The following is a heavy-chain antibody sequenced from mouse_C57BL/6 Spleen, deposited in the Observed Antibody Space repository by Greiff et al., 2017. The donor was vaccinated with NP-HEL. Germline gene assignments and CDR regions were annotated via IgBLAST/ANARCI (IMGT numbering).Heavy chain of an antibody. J-gene: IGHJ2*01. D-gene: IGHD1-1*01. CDR3: ASSSSSFFDY. CDR1: GYTFTDYY. Sequence: VQLQQSGPELVKPGASVKISCKASGYTFTDYYMNWVKQSHGKSLEWIGDINPNNGGTSYNQKFKGKATLTVDKSSSTAYMELRSLTSEDSAVYYCASSSSSFFDYWGQGTTLTVSS. CDR2: INPNNGGT. V-gene: IGHV1-26*01.